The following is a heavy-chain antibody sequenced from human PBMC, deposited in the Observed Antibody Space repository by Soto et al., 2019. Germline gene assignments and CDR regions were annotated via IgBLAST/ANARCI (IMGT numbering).Heavy chain of an antibody. CDR1: GYTFTSYG. Sequence: ASVKVSCKASGYTFTSYGISWVRQAPGQGLEWMGWISAYNGNTNYAQKFQGWVTMTRDTSISTAYMELSRLRSDDTAVYYCARDRSGWSSGANYGMDVWGQGTTVTVSS. CDR3: ARDRSGWSSGANYGMDV. V-gene: IGHV1-18*01. CDR2: ISAYNGNT. J-gene: IGHJ6*02. D-gene: IGHD6-19*01.